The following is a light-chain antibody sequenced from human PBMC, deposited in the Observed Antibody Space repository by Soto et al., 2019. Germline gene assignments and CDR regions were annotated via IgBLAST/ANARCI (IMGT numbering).Light chain of an antibody. J-gene: IGKJ5*01. Sequence: DIQITQSPSSVSASVGDRVTIACRASQDISSWLAWYQQKPGKAPKLLIYAASSLQSGVPSRFSGSGSGTDFTLTISSLEPEDFAVYYCQQRSNWPPGFGQGTRLEIK. V-gene: IGKV1-12*01. CDR1: QDISSW. CDR3: QQRSNWPPG. CDR2: AAS.